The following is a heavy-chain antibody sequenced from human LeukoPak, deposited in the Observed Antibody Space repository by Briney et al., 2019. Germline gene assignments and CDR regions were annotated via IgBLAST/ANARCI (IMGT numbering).Heavy chain of an antibody. J-gene: IGHJ4*02. Sequence: GGSLRLSCAASGFTFSSYSMNWVRQAPGKGLEWVSSISSSSSYIYYADSVKGRFTISRDNAKNSLYLQMNSLRAEDTAVYYCARDQGGSGSYYENDYWGQGTLVTVSS. V-gene: IGHV3-21*01. D-gene: IGHD3-10*01. CDR2: ISSSSSYI. CDR3: ARDQGGSGSYYENDY. CDR1: GFTFSSYS.